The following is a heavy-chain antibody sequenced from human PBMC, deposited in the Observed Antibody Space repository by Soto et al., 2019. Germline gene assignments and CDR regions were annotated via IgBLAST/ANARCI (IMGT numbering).Heavy chain of an antibody. J-gene: IGHJ4*02. D-gene: IGHD3-10*01. CDR2: IVPMLGIT. Sequence: QVPLVQSGTELKKPGSSVKVSCEASGGTSTIYTITWVQQAPGQGLAWMGRIVPMLGITNYARNFQDRLTITADQSKGTAYMELSSLRFEYTALYYCATEKYGAGRVGVYDWVQGTQVTVSS. CDR1: GGTSTIYT. V-gene: IGHV1-69*08. CDR3: ATEKYGAGRVGVYD.